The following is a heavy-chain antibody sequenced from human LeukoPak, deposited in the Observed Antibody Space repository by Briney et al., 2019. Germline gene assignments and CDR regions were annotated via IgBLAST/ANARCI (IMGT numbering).Heavy chain of an antibody. Sequence: SETLSLTCAVYGGSFSGYYWSWIRQPPGKGLECIGEINHSGSTNYNPSLKSRVTISVDTSKNQFSLKLSSVTAADTAVYYCARGVNYYDSSGYSYYFDYWGQGTLVTVSS. CDR3: ARGVNYYDSSGYSYYFDY. CDR1: GGSFSGYY. V-gene: IGHV4-34*01. J-gene: IGHJ4*02. D-gene: IGHD3-22*01. CDR2: INHSGST.